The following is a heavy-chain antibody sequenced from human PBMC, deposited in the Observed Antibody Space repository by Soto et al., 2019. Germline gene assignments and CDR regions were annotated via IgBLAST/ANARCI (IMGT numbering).Heavy chain of an antibody. CDR2: ISWNSGSL. D-gene: IGHD3-10*01. J-gene: IGHJ4*02. Sequence: EVQLVESGGGLVQPGRSLRLSCEASGFTFDDYAMHWVRQAPGKGLEWVSGISWNSGSLGYANSVEGRFTISRDNAKNALYLQMNSLRAEDTGLYYCGKDISIEVETRGAIDYWGQGTLVTVSS. CDR3: GKDISIEVETRGAIDY. CDR1: GFTFDDYA. V-gene: IGHV3-9*01.